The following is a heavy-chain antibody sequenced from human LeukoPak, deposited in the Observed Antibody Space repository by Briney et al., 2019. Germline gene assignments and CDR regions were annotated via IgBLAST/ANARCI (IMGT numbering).Heavy chain of an antibody. J-gene: IGHJ4*02. V-gene: IGHV1-8*02. CDR2: MNSNSGNT. Sequence: ASVKVSCKASGYNFTDFYIHWVRQAPGQGLEWMGWMNSNSGNTGYAQKFQGRVTMTRDTSTSTVYMELSSLRSEDTAVYYCARPSYDSSIDYWGQGTLVTVSS. D-gene: IGHD3-22*01. CDR3: ARPSYDSSIDY. CDR1: GYNFTDFY.